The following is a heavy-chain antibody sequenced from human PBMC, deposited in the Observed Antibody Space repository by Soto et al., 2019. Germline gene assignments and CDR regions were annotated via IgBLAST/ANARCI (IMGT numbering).Heavy chain of an antibody. D-gene: IGHD3-22*01. Sequence: LRTSSAASGFTESSNYMSWVRQAPGKGLEWVSVIYSGGSTYYADSVKGRFTISRDNSKNTLYLQMNSLRAEDTAVYYCAREKGYYYDSNHYYYYYGMDVWGQGTTVTVSS. CDR2: IYSGGST. CDR3: AREKGYYYDSNHYYYYYGMDV. J-gene: IGHJ6*02. V-gene: IGHV3-53*01. CDR1: GFTESSNY.